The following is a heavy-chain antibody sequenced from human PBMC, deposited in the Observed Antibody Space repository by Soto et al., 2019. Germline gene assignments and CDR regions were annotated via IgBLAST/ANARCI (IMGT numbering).Heavy chain of an antibody. J-gene: IGHJ4*02. Sequence: QPGGSLRLSFTASGFPFGDYAMSWVRPAPGKGLEWVGFIRSKAYGGTTEYAASVKGRFTISRDDSKSIAYLQMNSLKTEDTAVYYCTSRRRITIFGVPRGSSHIDDYWGQGTLVTVS. CDR1: GFPFGDYA. CDR3: TSRRRITIFGVPRGSSHIDDY. D-gene: IGHD3-3*01. CDR2: IRSKAYGGTT. V-gene: IGHV3-49*04.